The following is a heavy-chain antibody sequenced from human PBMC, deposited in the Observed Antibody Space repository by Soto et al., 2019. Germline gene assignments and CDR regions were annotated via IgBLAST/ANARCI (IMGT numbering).Heavy chain of an antibody. CDR2: IHNSGST. Sequence: SETLSLTCTVSGGSVSSCCNYWGGVRQPPGKGLEWIGSIHNSGSTSYNPSLKSRVTISVDTPKNQFSLNLTSVTAADTAVYYCTRGLSSPSATGIWGQGTLVTV. D-gene: IGHD6-6*01. CDR3: TRGLSSPSATGI. CDR1: GGSVSSCCNY. J-gene: IGHJ4*02. V-gene: IGHV4-39*01.